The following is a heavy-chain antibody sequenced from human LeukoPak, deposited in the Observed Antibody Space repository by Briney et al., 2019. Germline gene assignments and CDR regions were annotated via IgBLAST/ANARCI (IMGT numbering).Heavy chain of an antibody. Sequence: SETLSLTCAVSGVAISRGGYAWNWIRQPPGKGLEWVAYIYHSGTTYYNPSLKSRATISVDTSKNQFSLKLSSVTAADTAVYYCVRGRYSSGWFKDKNWFDPWGQGIPVTVSS. V-gene: IGHV4-30-4*07. D-gene: IGHD6-19*01. CDR3: VRGRYSSGWFKDKNWFDP. CDR1: GVAISRGGYA. J-gene: IGHJ5*02. CDR2: IYHSGTT.